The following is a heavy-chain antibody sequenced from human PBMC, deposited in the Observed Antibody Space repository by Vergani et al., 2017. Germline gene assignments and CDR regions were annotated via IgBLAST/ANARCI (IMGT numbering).Heavy chain of an antibody. J-gene: IGHJ3*02. CDR2: IHYSENT. V-gene: IGHV4-59*11. Sequence: QVQLQESGPGLVKSSETLSLTCSVSFDSIRNLYCNWIRQPPGKGLEWIGSIHYSENTNYNPSLKTRVTISVDTSKNQFSLTLTSVTAADTAVYYCARGGXSSWSPSLGDAFDIWGQGTMVTVSS. D-gene: IGHD6-13*01. CDR3: ARGGXSSWSPSLGDAFDI. CDR1: FDSIRNLY.